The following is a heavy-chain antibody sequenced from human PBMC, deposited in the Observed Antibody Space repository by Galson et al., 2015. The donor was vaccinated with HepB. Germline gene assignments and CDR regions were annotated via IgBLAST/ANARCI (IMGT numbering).Heavy chain of an antibody. CDR3: VNWNPVTNFDY. CDR1: GGSVSSTTYY. Sequence: SETLSLTCTVSGGSVSSTTYYWGWIRQPPGKGLEWIGNINYSGSTYYNPSLNSRVTIVVDASKNQFSLNLKSVTAADTAVYYCVNWNPVTNFDYWGQGTLVAVSS. J-gene: IGHJ4*02. CDR2: INYSGST. D-gene: IGHD4-11*01. V-gene: IGHV4-39*07.